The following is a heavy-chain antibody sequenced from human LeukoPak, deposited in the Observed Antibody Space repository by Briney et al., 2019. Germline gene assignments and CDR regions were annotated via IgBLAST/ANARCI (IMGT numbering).Heavy chain of an antibody. D-gene: IGHD1-7*01. Sequence: PGGSLRLSCAASGFTFDDYAIHWVRRHPGKGLEWVSGITWNSGTIGYADSVKGRFTLSRDNAKDSLSLQMNSLRLEDMALYYCVKESTLGITRTRGAFDVWGQGTMVTVPS. CDR1: GFTFDDYA. V-gene: IGHV3-9*03. J-gene: IGHJ3*01. CDR2: ITWNSGTI. CDR3: VKESTLGITRTRGAFDV.